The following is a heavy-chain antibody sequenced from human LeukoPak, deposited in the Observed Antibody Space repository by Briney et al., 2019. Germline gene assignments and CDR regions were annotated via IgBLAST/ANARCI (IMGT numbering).Heavy chain of an antibody. J-gene: IGHJ5*02. CDR1: GYTFTSYG. V-gene: IGHV1-18*01. D-gene: IGHD6-6*01. Sequence: ASVKVSCKASGYTFTSYGISWVLQAPGQGLEWMGWINAYNGNTNYAQKLQGRVTMTTDTSTSTAYMELRSLRSDDTAVYYCARLRSGSSSIWFDPWGQGTLVTVSS. CDR2: INAYNGNT. CDR3: ARLRSGSSSIWFDP.